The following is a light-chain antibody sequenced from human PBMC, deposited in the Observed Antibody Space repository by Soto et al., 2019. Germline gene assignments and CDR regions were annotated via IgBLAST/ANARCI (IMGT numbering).Light chain of an antibody. Sequence: QPVLTQPPSASGTPGQRVTISCSGSSSNIGSNTVNWYQQLPGTAPKLPIYSNNQRPSGVPDRFSGSKSGTSASLAISGLQSEDEADYYCAAWDDSLNGLVVFGGGTKVTVL. J-gene: IGLJ2*01. CDR1: SSNIGSNT. CDR2: SNN. V-gene: IGLV1-44*01. CDR3: AAWDDSLNGLVV.